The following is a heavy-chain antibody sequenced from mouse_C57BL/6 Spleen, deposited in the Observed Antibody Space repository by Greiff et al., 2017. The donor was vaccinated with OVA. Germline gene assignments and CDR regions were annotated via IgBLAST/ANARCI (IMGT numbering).Heavy chain of an antibody. CDR2: INPNNGGT. D-gene: IGHD1-1*01. CDR1: GYTFTDYY. Sequence: EVKLMESGPELVKPGASVKISCKASGYTFTDYYMNWVKQSHGKSLEWIGDINPNNGGTSYNQKFKGKATLTVDKSSSTAYMELRSLTSEDSAVYYCARYYGSEDAMDYWGQGTSVTVSS. V-gene: IGHV1-26*01. CDR3: ARYYGSEDAMDY. J-gene: IGHJ4*01.